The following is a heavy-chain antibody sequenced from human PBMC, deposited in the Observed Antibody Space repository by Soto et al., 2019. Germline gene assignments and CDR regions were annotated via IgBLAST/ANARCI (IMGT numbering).Heavy chain of an antibody. V-gene: IGHV3-23*01. J-gene: IGHJ4*02. Sequence: GGSLRLSCAASGFTFSDHPMNWVRQAPGKGLEWVSLITSGGETSYADSVKGRVTVSRDNSKNTLYLQMNGLRAEDTAVYYCAHQASGYYFPFDHWGQGTLVTVSS. CDR2: ITSGGET. CDR1: GFTFSDHP. D-gene: IGHD3-3*01. CDR3: AHQASGYYFPFDH.